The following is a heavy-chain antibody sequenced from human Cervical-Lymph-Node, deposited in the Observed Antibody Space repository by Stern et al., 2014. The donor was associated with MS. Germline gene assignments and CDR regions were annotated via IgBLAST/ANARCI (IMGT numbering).Heavy chain of an antibody. J-gene: IGHJ6*02. CDR2: IHTHTRHP. V-gene: IGHV7-4-1*02. D-gene: IGHD5-18*01. Sequence: SEFTFTSYALNWVRQAPGQGLEWMGWIHTHTRHPTYAQGFTGRFVFSLDNSVSTAYLQISSLKAEDTAVYYCARDQRTAMVTDYYYGMDVWGQGTTVTVSS. CDR1: EFTFTSYA. CDR3: ARDQRTAMVTDYYYGMDV.